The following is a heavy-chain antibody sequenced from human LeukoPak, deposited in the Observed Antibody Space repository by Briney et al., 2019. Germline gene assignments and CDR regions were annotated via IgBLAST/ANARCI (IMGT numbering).Heavy chain of an antibody. CDR1: GFTFSSYD. D-gene: IGHD2-15*01. Sequence: GGSLRLSCAASGFTFSSYDMSWVRQAPGKGLEWVSAISGSGSDTYYTDSVKGRFTISRDKSKNTLYVQMNSLRAEDTAVYYCAKEGYCSGDGCYSHFDYWGQGTLVTVSS. J-gene: IGHJ4*02. CDR3: AKEGYCSGDGCYSHFDY. V-gene: IGHV3-23*01. CDR2: ISGSGSDT.